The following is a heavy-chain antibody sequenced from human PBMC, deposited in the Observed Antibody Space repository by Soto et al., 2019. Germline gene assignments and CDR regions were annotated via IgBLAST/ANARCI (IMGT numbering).Heavy chain of an antibody. CDR1: GFTFSSYG. Sequence: QVQLVESGGGVVQPGRSLRLSCAASGFTFSSYGMHWVRQAPGKGLEWVAVIWYDGSNKYYADSVKGRFTISRDNSKNKLYLQMNSLRAEHTAVYYCARDKPGPWSYYHPLDYWGQGTLVTVSS. V-gene: IGHV3-33*01. CDR2: IWYDGSNK. J-gene: IGHJ4*02. D-gene: IGHD3-10*01. CDR3: ARDKPGPWSYYHPLDY.